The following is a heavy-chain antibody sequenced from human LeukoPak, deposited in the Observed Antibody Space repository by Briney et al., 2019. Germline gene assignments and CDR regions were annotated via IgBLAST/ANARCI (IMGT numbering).Heavy chain of an antibody. D-gene: IGHD6-13*01. CDR3: ASGGQQLVEYNWFDP. Sequence: PSETLSLTCTVSGGSISSSSYYWGWIRQPPGKGLEWIGSIYYSGSTYYNPSLKSRVTISVDTSKNQFSLKLSSVSAADTAVYYCASGGQQLVEYNWFDPWGQGTLVTVSS. J-gene: IGHJ5*02. CDR2: IYYSGST. CDR1: GGSISSSSYY. V-gene: IGHV4-39*07.